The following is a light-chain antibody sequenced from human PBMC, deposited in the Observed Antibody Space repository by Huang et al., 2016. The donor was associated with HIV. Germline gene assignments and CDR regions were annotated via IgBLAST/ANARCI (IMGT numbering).Light chain of an antibody. CDR2: AAS. V-gene: IGKV1-NL1*01. CDR1: RVISNS. Sequence: DIQMTQSPSSLSASVGDRVTITCRASRVISNSLAWYQQKPGKAPKLLLFAASRLEGGVPSRCSGSGSGTDYTLTISSLQPEDFATYYCQHYYSTPPIAFGQGTRLEIK. CDR3: QHYYSTPPIA. J-gene: IGKJ5*01.